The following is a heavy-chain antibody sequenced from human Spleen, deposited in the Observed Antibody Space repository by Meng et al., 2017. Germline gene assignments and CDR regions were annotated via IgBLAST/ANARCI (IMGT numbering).Heavy chain of an antibody. Sequence: QVLLQQWVAGLVKPSETLSLTCVVSGGSFSDYYWSWIRQPPGKGLEWIGEINHSGSTNYNPSLESRATTSVDTSQNNLSLKLSSVTAADSAVYYCARGPTTMAHDFDYWGQGTLVTVSS. CDR1: GGSFSDYY. CDR3: ARGPTTMAHDFDY. D-gene: IGHD4-11*01. V-gene: IGHV4-34*01. CDR2: INHSGST. J-gene: IGHJ4*02.